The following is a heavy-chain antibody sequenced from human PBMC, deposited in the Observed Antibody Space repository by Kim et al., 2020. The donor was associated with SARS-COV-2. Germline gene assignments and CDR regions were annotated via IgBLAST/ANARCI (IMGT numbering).Heavy chain of an antibody. D-gene: IGHD1-26*01. CDR3: AGTARGANFDY. V-gene: IGHV4-59*08. Sequence: SETLSLTCSVSGVSISSYYWSWIRQSPGKGLEWIGYVYYTGSANYNPSLRSRVTISVDTSKNQFSLKLTSVTAADTAVYYCAGTARGANFDYWGRGALVT. CDR2: VYYTGSA. J-gene: IGHJ4*02. CDR1: GVSISSYY.